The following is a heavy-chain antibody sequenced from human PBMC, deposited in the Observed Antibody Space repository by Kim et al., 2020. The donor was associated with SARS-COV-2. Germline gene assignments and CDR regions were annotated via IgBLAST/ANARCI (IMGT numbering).Heavy chain of an antibody. CDR1: GFTFSNAW. V-gene: IGHV3-15*01. J-gene: IGHJ4*02. Sequence: GGSLRLSCAASGFTFSNAWMTWVRQAPGKGLEWVGRIKSKTYGETTDFAAPVQGRFSISRDDSESTLSLQMNSLITDDSAVYYCTTVATGDCYVGVCYHGYWGRGTLVTVSS. D-gene: IGHD2-8*01. CDR3: TTVATGDCYVGVCYHGY. CDR2: IKSKTYGETT.